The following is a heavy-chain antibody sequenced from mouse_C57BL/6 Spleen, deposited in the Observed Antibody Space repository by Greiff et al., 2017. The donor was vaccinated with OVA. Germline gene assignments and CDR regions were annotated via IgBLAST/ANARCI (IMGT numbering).Heavy chain of an antibody. D-gene: IGHD1-1*01. CDR2: IDPSDSET. Sequence: QVQLQQPGAELVRPGSSVKLSCKASGYTFTSYWMHWVKQRPIQGLEWIGNIDPSDSETHYNQKFKDKATLTVDKSSSTASMQLSSLTSEDSAVYYCARIGGSRPFAYWGQGTLVTVSA. CDR3: ARIGGSRPFAY. V-gene: IGHV1-52*01. CDR1: GYTFTSYW. J-gene: IGHJ3*01.